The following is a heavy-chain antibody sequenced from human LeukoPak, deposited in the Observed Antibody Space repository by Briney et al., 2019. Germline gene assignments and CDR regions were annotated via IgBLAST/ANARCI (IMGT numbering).Heavy chain of an antibody. J-gene: IGHJ5*02. CDR2: IYYSGSA. Sequence: SETLSLTCTVSGGSVSSGSYYWSWIRQPPGKGLEWIGDIYYSGSAKYNPSLKSRVTISVDTSKNQFSLQLTSVTAADTAVYYCARGFGDWGLSWFDPWGQGTLVTVSS. CDR1: GGSVSSGSYY. CDR3: ARGFGDWGLSWFDP. V-gene: IGHV4-61*01. D-gene: IGHD3-10*01.